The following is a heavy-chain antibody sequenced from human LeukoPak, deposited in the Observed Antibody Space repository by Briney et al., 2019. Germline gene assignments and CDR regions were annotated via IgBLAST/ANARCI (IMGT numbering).Heavy chain of an antibody. Sequence: GGSLRLSCAASGFTFSSYEMNWVRQAPGKGLEWVSYIGSRDSTIFYADSVKGRFTISRDNAKNTLYLQMNSLRAGDTAVYYCAKDSYDRSGYYYYYFAYWGQGTQVTVSS. CDR1: GFTFSSYE. V-gene: IGHV3-48*03. CDR2: IGSRDSTI. D-gene: IGHD3-22*01. CDR3: AKDSYDRSGYYYYYFAY. J-gene: IGHJ4*02.